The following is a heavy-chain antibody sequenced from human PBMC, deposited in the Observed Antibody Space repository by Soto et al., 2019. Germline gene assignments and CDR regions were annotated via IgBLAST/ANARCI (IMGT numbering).Heavy chain of an antibody. V-gene: IGHV3-33*01. D-gene: IGHD6-13*01. J-gene: IGHJ4*02. Sequence: QVQLVESGGGVVQPGRSLRLSCAASGFTFSSYGMHWVRQAPGKGLEWVAVIWYDGSNKYYADSVKGRFTISRDNSENTLYLQMNSLRAEDTAVYYCARDSMIAAAGPFDYWGQGTLVTVSS. CDR3: ARDSMIAAAGPFDY. CDR1: GFTFSSYG. CDR2: IWYDGSNK.